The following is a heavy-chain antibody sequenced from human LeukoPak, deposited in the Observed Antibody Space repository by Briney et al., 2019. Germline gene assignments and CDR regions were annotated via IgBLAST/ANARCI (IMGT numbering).Heavy chain of an antibody. J-gene: IGHJ5*02. D-gene: IGHD1-1*01. Sequence: GESLKISCKASGYTFTGYYMHWVRQAPGQGLEWMGWINPNSGGTNYAQKFQGRVTMTRDTSISTAYMELSRLRSDDTAVYYCARVQPLNWFDPWGQGTLVTVSS. CDR2: INPNSGGT. CDR3: ARVQPLNWFDP. V-gene: IGHV1-2*02. CDR1: GYTFTGYY.